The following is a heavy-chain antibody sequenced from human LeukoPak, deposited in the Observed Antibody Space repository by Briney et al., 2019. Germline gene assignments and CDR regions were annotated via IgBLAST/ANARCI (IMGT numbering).Heavy chain of an antibody. CDR3: TTDRVYMAYFDY. Sequence: GGSLRLPCAASGFTFSNAWMSWVRQAPGKGLEWVGRIKSKTDGGTTDYAAPVKGRFTISRDDSKNTLYLQMNSLKTEDTAVYYCTTDRVYMAYFDYWGQGTLVTVSS. CDR2: IKSKTDGGTT. V-gene: IGHV3-15*01. CDR1: GFTFSNAW. J-gene: IGHJ4*02. D-gene: IGHD6-13*01.